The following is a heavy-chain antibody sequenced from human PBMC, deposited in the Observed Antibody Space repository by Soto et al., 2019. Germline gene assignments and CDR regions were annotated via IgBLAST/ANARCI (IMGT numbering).Heavy chain of an antibody. Sequence: QVQLVQSGTEVKKPGSSVKVSCKASGGTFRNYPINWVRQAPGQGLEWMGSIFPLTDIPDYAQNFQARLTISANKSTSTAYMELNSLKSDDTAMYFCARGPLVVLNYFESWGQGTLVTVSS. CDR1: GGTFRNYP. J-gene: IGHJ4*02. V-gene: IGHV1-69*02. CDR3: ARGPLVVLNYFES. CDR2: IFPLTDIP.